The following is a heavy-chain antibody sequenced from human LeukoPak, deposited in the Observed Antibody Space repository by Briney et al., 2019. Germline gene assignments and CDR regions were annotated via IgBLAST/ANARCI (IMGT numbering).Heavy chain of an antibody. J-gene: IGHJ4*02. V-gene: IGHV1-69*06. CDR3: VQHRVRGVINFDY. CDR2: IIPIFGTA. CDR1: GGTFSSYA. Sequence: ASVKVSCKASGGTFSSYAISWVRQAPGQGLEWMGGIIPIFGTANYAQKFQGRVTITADKSTSTAYMELSSLRSEDTAVYYCVQHRVRGVINFDYWGQGTLVTVSS. D-gene: IGHD3-10*01.